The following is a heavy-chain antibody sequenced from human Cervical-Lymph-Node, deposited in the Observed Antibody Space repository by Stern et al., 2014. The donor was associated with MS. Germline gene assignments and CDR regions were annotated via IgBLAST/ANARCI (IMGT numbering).Heavy chain of an antibody. Sequence: EVQLVESGGGLVQPGGSQRLSCGASGSTFSTSWMSWVRQAPGKGLEWVANIKRDGSETYYLDSVKGRFTISRDNAKSSLYLKMNSLRAEDTAVYYCTRFLQSGWSDLFDSWGRGTLVTVSS. CDR3: TRFLQSGWSDLFDS. J-gene: IGHJ5*01. V-gene: IGHV3-7*01. D-gene: IGHD6-19*01. CDR1: GSTFSTSW. CDR2: IKRDGSET.